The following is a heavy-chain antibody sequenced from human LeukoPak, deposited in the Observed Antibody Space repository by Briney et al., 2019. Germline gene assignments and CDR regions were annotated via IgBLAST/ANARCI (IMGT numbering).Heavy chain of an antibody. Sequence: SETLSLTCIVSGGSISGSNYYWGWIRQAPGKGLEWVGSIYYSGITHYNASLKSRVTISVDMSTNQFSLRLSSVTAADTAVYYCARDGWESGDYWGQGILVTVSS. CDR3: ARDGWESGDY. V-gene: IGHV4-39*07. CDR2: IYYSGIT. CDR1: GGSISGSNYY. D-gene: IGHD1-26*01. J-gene: IGHJ4*02.